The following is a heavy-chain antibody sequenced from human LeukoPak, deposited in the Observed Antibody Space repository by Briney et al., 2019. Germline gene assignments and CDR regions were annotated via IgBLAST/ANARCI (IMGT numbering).Heavy chain of an antibody. D-gene: IGHD4-17*01. CDR3: ARRGATDGDYGGKEYYFDY. CDR2: IYYSGIT. CDR1: GGSISSGGYY. Sequence: SETLSLTCTVSGGSISSGGYYWNWIRQHPGKGLEWIGYIYYSGITYYNPSLKSRVTISVDTSKNQFSLKLSSVTAADTAVYYCARRGATDGDYGGKEYYFDYWGQGTLVTVSS. V-gene: IGHV4-31*03. J-gene: IGHJ4*02.